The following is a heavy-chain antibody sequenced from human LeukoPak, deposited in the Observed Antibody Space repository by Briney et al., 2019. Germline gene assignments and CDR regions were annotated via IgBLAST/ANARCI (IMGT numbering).Heavy chain of an antibody. CDR3: ASARDYYDSSGYTLHDAFDI. V-gene: IGHV4-34*01. Sequence: PSETLSLTCAVYGGSFSGYYWSWIRQPPGKGLEWIGEINHSGSTNYNPSLKSRVTISVDTSKNQFSLKLSSVTAADTAVYYCASARDYYDSSGYTLHDAFDIWGQGTMVTVSS. CDR2: INHSGST. D-gene: IGHD3-22*01. J-gene: IGHJ3*02. CDR1: GGSFSGYY.